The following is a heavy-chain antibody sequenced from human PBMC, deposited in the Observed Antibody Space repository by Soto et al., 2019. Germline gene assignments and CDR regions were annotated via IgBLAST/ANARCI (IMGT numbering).Heavy chain of an antibody. CDR2: INRGGSNL. D-gene: IGHD3-10*01. V-gene: IGHV3-11*01. CDR3: ARDIRGAN. CDR1: GFTFTDNY. J-gene: IGHJ1*01. Sequence: QVQLVASGGGLVKPGGSLRLSCTASGFTFTDNYMTWIRQAPGKGLEWVSYINRGGSNLYYADSVRGRFTISSDNAKNTVYLQMSSLSADDTARYYCARDIRGANWGQGTLVIVSS.